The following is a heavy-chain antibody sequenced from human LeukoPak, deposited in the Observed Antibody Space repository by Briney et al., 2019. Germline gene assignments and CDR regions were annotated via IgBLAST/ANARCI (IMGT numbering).Heavy chain of an antibody. CDR1: GYTFTSYG. CDR3: ARDKLSLGYCSGGSCPRPYNWFDP. D-gene: IGHD2-15*01. V-gene: IGHV1-18*01. CDR2: ISAYNGNT. J-gene: IGHJ5*02. Sequence: ASVKVSCKASGYTFTSYGISWVRQAPGQGLEWMGWISAYNGNTNYARKLQGRVTMTTDTSTSTAYMELRSLRSDDTAVYYCARDKLSLGYCSGGSCPRPYNWFDPWGQGTLVTVYS.